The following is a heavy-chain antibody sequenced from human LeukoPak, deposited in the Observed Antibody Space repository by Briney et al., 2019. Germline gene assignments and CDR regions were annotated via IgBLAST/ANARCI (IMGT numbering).Heavy chain of an antibody. Sequence: SETLSLTCTVSGGSISSYYWSWIRQPAGKGLEWIGRIYTSGSTNYNPSLKSRVTMSVDTSKNQFSLKLSSVTAADTAVYYCARGSTHYDFWSGYSEHDAFDIWGQGTMVTVSS. D-gene: IGHD3-3*01. J-gene: IGHJ3*02. V-gene: IGHV4-4*07. CDR1: GGSISSYY. CDR2: IYTSGST. CDR3: ARGSTHYDFWSGYSEHDAFDI.